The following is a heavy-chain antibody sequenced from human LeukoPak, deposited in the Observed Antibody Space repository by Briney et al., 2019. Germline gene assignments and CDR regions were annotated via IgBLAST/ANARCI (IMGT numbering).Heavy chain of an antibody. D-gene: IGHD2-2*01. CDR3: ARDPGLVPAANDY. J-gene: IGHJ4*02. CDR2: IIPILGIA. V-gene: IGHV1-69*04. CDR1: GGTFSSYT. Sequence: SVKVSCKASGGTFSSYTISWVRQAPGQGLEWMGRIIPILGIADYAQKFQGRVTITADKSTSTAYMELSSLRSEDTAVYYCARDPGLVPAANDYWGQGTLVTVSS.